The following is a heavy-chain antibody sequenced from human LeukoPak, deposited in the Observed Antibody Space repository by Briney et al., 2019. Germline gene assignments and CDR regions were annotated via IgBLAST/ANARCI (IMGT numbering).Heavy chain of an antibody. CDR1: GFTFSTYA. V-gene: IGHV3-23*01. CDR2: IFNSGTST. D-gene: IGHD4-17*01. J-gene: IGHJ4*02. CDR3: AKDMYGDFGGVDY. Sequence: RGSLRLSCAASGFTFSTYAMTWVRQAPGGGLEWVSVIFNSGTSTYYADSVKGRFTISRDNSKNTLHLQMSSLRAEDTAVYYCAKDMYGDFGGVDYWGQGTLVTVSS.